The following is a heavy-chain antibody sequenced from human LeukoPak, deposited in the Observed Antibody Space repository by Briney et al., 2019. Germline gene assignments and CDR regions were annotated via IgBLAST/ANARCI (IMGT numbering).Heavy chain of an antibody. V-gene: IGHV3-9*01. J-gene: IGHJ4*02. CDR3: AKEWRDSSGYYLFDY. Sequence: GGSMRLYCAASGFTFDDYAMHWVRQAPGKGLEWVSGISWNSGSIGYADSVKGRFTISRDNSKNTLYLQMNSLRAEDTAVYYCAKEWRDSSGYYLFDYWGQGTLVTVSS. CDR1: GFTFDDYA. CDR2: ISWNSGSI. D-gene: IGHD3-22*01.